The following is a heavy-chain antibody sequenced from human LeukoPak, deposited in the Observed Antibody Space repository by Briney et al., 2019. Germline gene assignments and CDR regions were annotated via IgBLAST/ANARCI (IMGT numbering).Heavy chain of an antibody. J-gene: IGHJ4*02. V-gene: IGHV5-51*01. CDR3: ARHFHSAWFGF. Sequence: PGESLKISCKCSGFDFTAYGIAWVRQMPGKGLEWMGNIYPGGSNGRYSPSFQGQVTMSADKSITTVYLQWSSLKASDTAMYYWARHFHSAWFGFWGQGSLVTVSS. D-gene: IGHD5-18*01. CDR1: GFDFTAYG. CDR2: IYPGGSNG.